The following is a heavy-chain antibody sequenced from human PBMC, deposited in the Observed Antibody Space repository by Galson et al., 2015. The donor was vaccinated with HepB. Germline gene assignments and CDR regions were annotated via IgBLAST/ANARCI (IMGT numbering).Heavy chain of an antibody. D-gene: IGHD2-15*01. J-gene: IGHJ3*02. CDR3: ARDAPPVLGYCSGGSCYRPRGAFDI. CDR1: GFTFSSYG. CDR2: IWYDGSNK. V-gene: IGHV3-33*01. Sequence: SLRLSCAASGFTFSSYGMHWVRQAPGKGLEWVAVIWYDGSNKYYADSVKGRFTISRDNSKNTLYLQMNSLRAEDTAVYYCARDAPPVLGYCSGGSCYRPRGAFDIWGQGTMVTVSS.